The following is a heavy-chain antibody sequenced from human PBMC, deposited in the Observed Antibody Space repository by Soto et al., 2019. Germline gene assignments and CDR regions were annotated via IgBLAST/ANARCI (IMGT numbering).Heavy chain of an antibody. D-gene: IGHD4-17*01. Sequence: ASEKVSCKASGGTFSSYAISWVRQAPGQGLEWMRGIIPIFGTANYARKFQGRVTITADESTSTAYIELSSLRSEDTAVYYCAIVHETTVTPFSCFGICGQGTMVTASS. CDR1: GGTFSSYA. CDR3: AIVHETTVTPFSCFGI. V-gene: IGHV1-69*13. CDR2: IIPIFGTA. J-gene: IGHJ3*02.